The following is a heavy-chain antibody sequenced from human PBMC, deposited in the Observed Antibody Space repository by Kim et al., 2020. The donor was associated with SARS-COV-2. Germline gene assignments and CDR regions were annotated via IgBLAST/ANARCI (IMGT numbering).Heavy chain of an antibody. CDR1: GGTFSSYA. J-gene: IGHJ4*02. CDR2: IIPIFGTA. D-gene: IGHD3-22*01. Sequence: SVKVSCKASGGTFSSYAISWVRQAPGQGLEWMGGIIPIFGTANYAQKFQGRVTITAHESTSTAYMELSSLRSEDTAVYYCARAIIRGSGYYYESYYFDYWGQGTLVTVSS. V-gene: IGHV1-69*13. CDR3: ARAIIRGSGYYYESYYFDY.